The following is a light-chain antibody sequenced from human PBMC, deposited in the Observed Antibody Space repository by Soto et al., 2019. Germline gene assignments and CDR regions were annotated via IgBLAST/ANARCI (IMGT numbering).Light chain of an antibody. CDR2: DVS. J-gene: IGLJ1*01. CDR1: SSDVGGYNY. Sequence: SALTQPASVSGSPGQSITISCTGTSSDVGGYNYVSWYQQHPGKAPKLMIYDVSNRPPGVSNRFSGSKSGNTASLTISGLQAEDEADYYCSSYTSSSTLVFGTGTKVTVL. V-gene: IGLV2-14*01. CDR3: SSYTSSSTLV.